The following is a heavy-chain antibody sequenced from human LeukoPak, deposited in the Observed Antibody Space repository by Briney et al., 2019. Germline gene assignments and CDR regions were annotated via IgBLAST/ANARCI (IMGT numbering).Heavy chain of an antibody. V-gene: IGHV3-9*01. Sequence: GGSLRLSCAASGFTFDDYAMHWVRHAPGKGLEWVSGISWNSRSIGYADSVKGRFTISRDNAKNSLYLQMNSLRAEDTALYYCAKDLKGWFGESYDFDYWGQGTLVTVSS. CDR3: AKDLKGWFGESYDFDY. J-gene: IGHJ4*02. D-gene: IGHD3-10*01. CDR1: GFTFDDYA. CDR2: ISWNSRSI.